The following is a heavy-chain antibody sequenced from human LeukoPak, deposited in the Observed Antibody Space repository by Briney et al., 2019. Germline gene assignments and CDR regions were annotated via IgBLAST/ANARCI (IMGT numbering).Heavy chain of an antibody. J-gene: IGHJ5*02. CDR3: ARAMRSILPTVRFDP. Sequence: GASVEVSCKASGGTFSSYAISWVRQAPGQGLEWMGGIIPIFGTANYAQKFQGRVTITTDESTSTAYMELSSLRSEDTAVYYCARAMRSILPTVRFDPWGQGTLVTVSS. CDR1: GGTFSSYA. D-gene: IGHD2-21*01. CDR2: IIPIFGTA. V-gene: IGHV1-69*05.